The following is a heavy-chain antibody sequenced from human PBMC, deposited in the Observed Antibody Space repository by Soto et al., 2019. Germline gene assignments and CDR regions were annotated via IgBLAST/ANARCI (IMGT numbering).Heavy chain of an antibody. Sequence: ASVKVSCKASGYTFTSYGISWVRQAPGQGLEWMGWISAYNGNTNYAQKLQGRVTMTTDTSTSTAYMELRSLRSDDTAVYYCARLPEDSSGWYYYYYGMDVWGQGTTVTVSS. CDR1: GYTFTSYG. D-gene: IGHD6-19*01. V-gene: IGHV1-18*01. J-gene: IGHJ6*02. CDR3: ARLPEDSSGWYYYYYGMDV. CDR2: ISAYNGNT.